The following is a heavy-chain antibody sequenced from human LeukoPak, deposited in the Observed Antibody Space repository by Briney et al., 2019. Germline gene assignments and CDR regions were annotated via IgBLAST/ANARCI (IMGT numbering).Heavy chain of an antibody. CDR3: ARAFPGIAAAGSWFDP. J-gene: IGHJ5*02. CDR1: GYTFTGYY. Sequence: ASVKVSCKASGYTFTGYYMHWVRQAPGQGLEWMGWINPNSGGTNYAQKFQGRVTMTRDTSISTAYMELSRLRSDDTAVYYCARAFPGIAAAGSWFDPWGQGTLVTVSS. CDR2: INPNSGGT. V-gene: IGHV1-2*02. D-gene: IGHD6-13*01.